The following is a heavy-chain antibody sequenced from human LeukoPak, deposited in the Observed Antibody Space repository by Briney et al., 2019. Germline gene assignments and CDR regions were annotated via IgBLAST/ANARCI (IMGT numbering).Heavy chain of an antibody. CDR1: GFTFTRFG. J-gene: IGHJ3*02. V-gene: IGHV1-69*13. CDR3: ARDHGQWPLRADAFDI. CDR2: IIPIFGTA. Sequence: SVKVSCKASGFTFTRFGITWVRQAPGQGLEWMGGIIPIFGTANYAQKFQGRVTITADESTSTAYMELSSLRSEDTAVYYCARDHGQWPLRADAFDIWGQGTMVTVSS. D-gene: IGHD6-19*01.